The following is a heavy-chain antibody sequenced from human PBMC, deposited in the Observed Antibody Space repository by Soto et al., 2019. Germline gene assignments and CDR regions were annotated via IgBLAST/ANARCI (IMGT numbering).Heavy chain of an antibody. CDR2: ISATGGTA. Sequence: LRLSCVASGFTFNSSAMSWVGQAPGKGLQCVSAISATGGTANYADSVKGRFTISRDDSKNMLYLQMHSLRAEDMSVYYCAKALFTASSRWFDPWGQGTLDTVSS. CDR1: GFTFNSSA. J-gene: IGHJ5*02. V-gene: IGHV3-23*01. D-gene: IGHD6-6*01. CDR3: AKALFTASSRWFDP.